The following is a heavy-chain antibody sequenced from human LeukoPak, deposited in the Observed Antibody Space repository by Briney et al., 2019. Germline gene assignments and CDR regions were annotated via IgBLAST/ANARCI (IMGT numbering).Heavy chain of an antibody. CDR2: IIPIFGTA. J-gene: IGHJ6*02. CDR1: GGTFSSYA. Sequence: ASVKVSCTASGGTFSSYAISWVRRAPGQGLEWMGGIIPIFGTASYAQKFQGRVTITADESTSTAYMELSSLRSEDTAVYYCARGRKVVITTLGMDVWGQGTTVTVSS. CDR3: ARGRKVVITTLGMDV. V-gene: IGHV1-69*01. D-gene: IGHD3-22*01.